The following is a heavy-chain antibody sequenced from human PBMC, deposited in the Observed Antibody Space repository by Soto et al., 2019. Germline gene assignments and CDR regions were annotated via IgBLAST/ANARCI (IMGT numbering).Heavy chain of an antibody. V-gene: IGHV3-21*01. CDR3: ARVVGVYYDFWSGYSGGAAFDI. CDR1: GFTFSSYS. Sequence: VGSLRLSCAASGFTFSSYSMNWVRQAPGKGLEWVSSISSSSYIYYADSVKGRFTISRDNAKNSLYLQMNSLRAEDTAVYYCARVVGVYYDFWSGYSGGAAFDIWGQGTMVTVSS. J-gene: IGHJ3*02. CDR2: ISSSSYI. D-gene: IGHD3-3*01.